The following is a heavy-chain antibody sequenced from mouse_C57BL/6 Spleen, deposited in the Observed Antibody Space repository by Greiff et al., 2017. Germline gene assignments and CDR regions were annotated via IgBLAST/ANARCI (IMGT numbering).Heavy chain of an antibody. V-gene: IGHV1-15*01. CDR3: TRSHYYGSSYGAMDY. Sequence: QLQQSGAELVRPGASVTLSCKASGYTFTDYEMHWVKQTPVHGLEWIGAIDPETGGTAYNQKFKGKAILTADKSSSTAYMELRSLTSEDSAVYSCTRSHYYGSSYGAMDYWGQGTSVTVSS. D-gene: IGHD1-1*01. CDR1: GYTFTDYE. CDR2: IDPETGGT. J-gene: IGHJ4*01.